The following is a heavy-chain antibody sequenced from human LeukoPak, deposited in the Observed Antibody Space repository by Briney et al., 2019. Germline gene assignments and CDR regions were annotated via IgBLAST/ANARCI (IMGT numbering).Heavy chain of an antibody. V-gene: IGHV1-8*01. CDR1: GYTFTSYD. Sequence: ASVKVSCKASGYTFTSYDINWVRQATGQGLEWMGWMNPNSGNTGYAQKFQGRVTMTRNTSISTAYMELSSPRSEDTAVYYCARGPQAAAGTYYFDYWGQGTLVTVSS. J-gene: IGHJ4*02. CDR2: MNPNSGNT. CDR3: ARGPQAAAGTYYFDY. D-gene: IGHD6-13*01.